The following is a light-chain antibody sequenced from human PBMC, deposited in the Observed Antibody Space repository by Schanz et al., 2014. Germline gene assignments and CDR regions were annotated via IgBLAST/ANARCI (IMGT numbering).Light chain of an antibody. J-gene: IGLJ3*02. CDR2: DVS. CDR1: SSDVGGYNY. V-gene: IGLV2-8*01. Sequence: QSALTQPPSASGSPGQSVTISCTATSSDVGGYNYVSWYQQHPGKAPKLMIYDVSKRPSGVPDRFSGSKSGNTASLTVSGLQPEDEGDYYCSSYAGNNNGVFGGGTKLTVL. CDR3: SSYAGNNNGV.